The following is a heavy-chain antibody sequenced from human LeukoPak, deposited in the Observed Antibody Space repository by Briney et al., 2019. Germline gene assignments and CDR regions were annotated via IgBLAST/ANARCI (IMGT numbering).Heavy chain of an antibody. D-gene: IGHD4-17*01. Sequence: PGRSLRLSCRTSGLNFGDYAMSWVRQAPGKGLEWVGFIRGNFHGGAEYAPSVKGRFIISREDSGSIAFLQMNSLKTEDTAVYYCTRGGVTDSGDGQYFQHWGQGTLVTVSS. CDR3: TRGGVTDSGDGQYFQH. CDR2: IRGNFHGGA. V-gene: IGHV3-49*04. CDR1: GLNFGDYA. J-gene: IGHJ1*01.